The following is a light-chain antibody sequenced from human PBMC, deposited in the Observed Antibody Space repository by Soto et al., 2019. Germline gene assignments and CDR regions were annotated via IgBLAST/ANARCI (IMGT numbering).Light chain of an antibody. CDR2: DAY. CDR1: QGISSA. V-gene: IGKV1-13*02. J-gene: IGKJ4*01. Sequence: AIQLTQSPSSLSASVGDRVAITCRASQGISSALAWYQQKPGKAPELLIYDAYSLESGVQSRFSGSGSGTDFTLTIRSLQPEDFATYYCKQFNTYPLTFGGGTKVDIK. CDR3: KQFNTYPLT.